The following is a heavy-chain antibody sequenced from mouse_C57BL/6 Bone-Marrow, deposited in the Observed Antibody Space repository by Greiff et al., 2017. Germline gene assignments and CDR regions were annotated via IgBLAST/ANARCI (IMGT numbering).Heavy chain of an antibody. CDR1: GYSITSGYD. CDR3: AREGYGSFAY. J-gene: IGHJ3*01. D-gene: IGHD2-2*01. V-gene: IGHV3-1*01. Sequence: EVKVVESGPGMVKPSQSLSLTCTVTGYSITSGYDWHWIRHFPGNKLEWMGYISYSGSTNYNPSLKSRISITHDTSKNHFFLKLNSVTTEDTATYYCAREGYGSFAYWGQGTLVTVSA. CDR2: ISYSGST.